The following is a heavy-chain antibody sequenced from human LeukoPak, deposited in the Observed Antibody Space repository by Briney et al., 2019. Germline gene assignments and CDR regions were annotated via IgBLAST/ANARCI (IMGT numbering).Heavy chain of an antibody. J-gene: IGHJ3*02. CDR1: GGSISRSSYY. V-gene: IGHV4-39*01. CDR3: AKTLAGQFPGTKAFDI. Sequence: PSETLSLTCTVSGGSISRSSYYWGWIRQPPGKGLEGSESIHYSGSTYYNPSLKSRVTISVDTSKNQFSLKLSSVTAADTAVYYCAKTLAGQFPGTKAFDIWGQGTMVTVSS. D-gene: IGHD6-13*01. CDR2: IHYSGST.